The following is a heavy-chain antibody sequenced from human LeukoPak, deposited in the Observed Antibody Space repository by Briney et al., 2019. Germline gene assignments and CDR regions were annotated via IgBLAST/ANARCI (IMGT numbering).Heavy chain of an antibody. D-gene: IGHD3-9*01. J-gene: IGHJ3*01. CDR1: GGSISVYF. CDR2: IYASGST. V-gene: IGHV4-4*07. Sequence: SETLSLTCTVSGGSISVYFWSWIRQPAGKGLEWIGRIYASGSTNYNPSLKSRVTMSVEKSKNQFSRMLSSVTAGDTAVYYFARVRFFEHLDAFDLWGQGTMVTVSS. CDR3: ARVRFFEHLDAFDL.